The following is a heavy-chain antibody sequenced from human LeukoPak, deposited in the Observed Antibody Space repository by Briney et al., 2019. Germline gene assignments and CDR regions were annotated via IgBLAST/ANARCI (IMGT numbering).Heavy chain of an antibody. CDR2: ISVGGGAT. J-gene: IGHJ3*02. Sequence: PGGSLRLSCAASRFTFTNYAMSWVRQAPGKGLEWVSSISVGGGATYYADSVKGRFTISRDNSKNTLYLQMNSLRAEDTAVYYCAKPHATLGALDAFDIWGRGTMVTVSS. V-gene: IGHV3-23*01. D-gene: IGHD3-16*01. CDR1: RFTFTNYA. CDR3: AKPHATLGALDAFDI.